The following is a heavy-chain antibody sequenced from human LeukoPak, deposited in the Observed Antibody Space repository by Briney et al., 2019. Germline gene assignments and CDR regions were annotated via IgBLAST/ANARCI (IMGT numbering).Heavy chain of an antibody. CDR3: ARGMPLGYCTYGVCYPPYYFDY. V-gene: IGHV1-8*03. Sequence: ASVKVSCKASGYTFISYNINWLRQATGQGLEWMGWVNPRSGDAGYLQKFQGRLTITRDSSIDTAYMDLSGLNSEDTAVYYCARGMPLGYCTYGVCYPPYYFDYWGQGTLVTASS. CDR1: GYTFISYN. J-gene: IGHJ4*02. CDR2: VNPRSGDA. D-gene: IGHD2-8*01.